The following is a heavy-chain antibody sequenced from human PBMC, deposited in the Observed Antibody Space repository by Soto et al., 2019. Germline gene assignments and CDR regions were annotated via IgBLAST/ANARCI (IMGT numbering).Heavy chain of an antibody. D-gene: IGHD5-18*01. V-gene: IGHV4-31*03. J-gene: IGHJ1*01. Sequence: SETLSLTCTLSGGSISSGGYYWSWIRQHPGKGLEWIGYIYYSGSTYYNPSLKSRVTISVDTSKNQFSLKLSSVTAADTAVYYCARDGVDTAMVPAEYLQHWGQGTLVTVSS. CDR1: GGSISSGGYY. CDR3: ARDGVDTAMVPAEYLQH. CDR2: IYYSGST.